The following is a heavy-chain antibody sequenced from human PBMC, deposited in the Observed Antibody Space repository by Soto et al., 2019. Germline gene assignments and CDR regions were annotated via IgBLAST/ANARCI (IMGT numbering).Heavy chain of an antibody. Sequence: GGSLRLSCAASGFTFSSYAMHWVRQAPGKGLEWVAFISYDGSNKYYADSVKGRFTISRDNSKNSLYLQMNSLRAEDTAVYYCATGTSSWYELDYYGMDVWGQGTTVTVSS. CDR1: GFTFSSYA. J-gene: IGHJ6*02. CDR2: ISYDGSNK. V-gene: IGHV3-30-3*01. CDR3: ATGTSSWYELDYYGMDV. D-gene: IGHD6-13*01.